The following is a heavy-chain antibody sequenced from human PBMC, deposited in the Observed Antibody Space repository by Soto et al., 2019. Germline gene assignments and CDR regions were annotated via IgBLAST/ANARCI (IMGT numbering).Heavy chain of an antibody. CDR2: IYYSGST. V-gene: IGHV4-39*01. D-gene: IGHD3-3*01. J-gene: IGHJ4*02. CDR1: GGSISSSSYY. Sequence: ETLSLTCTVSGGSISSSSYYWGWIRQPPGKGLEWIGSIYYSGSTYYNPSLKSRVTISVDTSKNQFSLKLSSVTAADTAVYYCAILSPLTDFWTGYGYYFDYWGQGTLVTVSS. CDR3: AILSPLTDFWTGYGYYFDY.